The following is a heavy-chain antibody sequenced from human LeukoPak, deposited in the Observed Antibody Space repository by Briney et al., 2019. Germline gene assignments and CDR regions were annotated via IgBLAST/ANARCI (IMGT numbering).Heavy chain of an antibody. Sequence: RPGGSLRLSCAASGFSFSDYYMHWIRQAPGKGLEWLSYISSSGGIIYSSDSLKGRFTISRDNAKNSLYLQMNSLRAEDTAVYFCARARAAYFALFQHWGQGSLVIVSS. V-gene: IGHV3-11*01. J-gene: IGHJ1*01. CDR2: ISSSGGII. CDR3: ARARAAYFALFQH. CDR1: GFSFSDYY. D-gene: IGHD3-9*01.